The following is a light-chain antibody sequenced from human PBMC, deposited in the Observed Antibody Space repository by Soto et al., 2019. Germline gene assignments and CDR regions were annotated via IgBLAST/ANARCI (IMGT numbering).Light chain of an antibody. Sequence: EIVLTQSPATLSLSPGERATLSCRASQSVSSYLAWYQQKPGQAPRLLIYDASNRATGIPARFSGSGSGTDFTLTISSLEPEDFAAYYCQQRSNWPRLTFGGGTK. CDR1: QSVSSY. CDR3: QQRSNWPRLT. CDR2: DAS. V-gene: IGKV3-11*01. J-gene: IGKJ4*01.